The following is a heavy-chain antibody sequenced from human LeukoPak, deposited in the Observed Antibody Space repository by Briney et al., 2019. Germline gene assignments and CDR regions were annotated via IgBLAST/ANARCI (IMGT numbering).Heavy chain of an antibody. Sequence: PGGSLRLSCAASGFTFGSYWMSWVRQAPGKGLEWVANIKQDGSEKYYVDSVKGRFTISRDNAKNSLYLQMNSLRAEDTAVYYCARDLMVRGLDAFDIWGQGTMVTVSS. CDR1: GFTFGSYW. V-gene: IGHV3-7*01. D-gene: IGHD3-10*01. CDR2: IKQDGSEK. CDR3: ARDLMVRGLDAFDI. J-gene: IGHJ3*02.